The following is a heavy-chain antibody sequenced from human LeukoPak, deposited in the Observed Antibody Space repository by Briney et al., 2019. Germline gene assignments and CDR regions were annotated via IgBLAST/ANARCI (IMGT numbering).Heavy chain of an antibody. CDR3: ARVREAAADPNWFDP. V-gene: IGHV1-2*02. CDR1: GYTFTGYY. CDR2: INPNSGGT. J-gene: IGHJ5*02. D-gene: IGHD6-13*01. Sequence: ASVKVSCKASGYTFTGYYMHWVRQAPGQGLEWMGWINPNSGGTNYAQKFQGRVTMTRDTSISTAYMELSRLRSDDTAVYYCARVREAAADPNWFDPWGQGTLVTVSS.